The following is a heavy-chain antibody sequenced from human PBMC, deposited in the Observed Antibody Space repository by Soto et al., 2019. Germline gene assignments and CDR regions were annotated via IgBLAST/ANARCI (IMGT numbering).Heavy chain of an antibody. D-gene: IGHD2-2*01. CDR3: ARDQDRKYTICGYNWLGP. J-gene: IGHJ5*02. CDR1: GFIFRSYS. CDR2: ITSSSSYI. V-gene: IGHV3-21*06. Sequence: EVQLVESGGGVVKRGGSLRLACTASGFIFRSYSMNWVRQAPGNGLEWVSSITSSSSYIFYADSVKVRFTMSRNNARNSLYLQMISLRAEDTAVYYCARDQDRKYTICGYNWLGPWGQGTLVPVSP.